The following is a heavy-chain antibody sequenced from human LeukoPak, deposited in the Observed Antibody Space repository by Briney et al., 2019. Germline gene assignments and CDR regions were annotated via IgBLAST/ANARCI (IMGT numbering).Heavy chain of an antibody. V-gene: IGHV4-59*01. CDR3: ARAHYYDSSGYLFDY. J-gene: IGHJ4*02. D-gene: IGHD3-22*01. CDR1: GGSFSGYY. CDR2: IYYSGST. Sequence: PSETLSLTCGVYGGSFSGYYWTWIRQPPGKGLEWIGYIYYSGSTNYNPSLKSRVTISVDTSKNQFSLKLSSVTAADTAVYYCARAHYYDSSGYLFDYWGQGTLVTVSS.